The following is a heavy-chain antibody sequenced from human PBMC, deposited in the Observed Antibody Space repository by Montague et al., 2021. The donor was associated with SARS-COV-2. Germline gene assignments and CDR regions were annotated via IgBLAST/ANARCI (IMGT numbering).Heavy chain of an antibody. J-gene: IGHJ6*02. V-gene: IGHV4-59*01. Sequence: SETLSLTCTVSGGSIDSFYWSWIRRPPGKGLEWIGCIFHSGRTYYNPSLKSRDSMSVDTSKNQVSLRLSSLTAADTAVYYCARGGYYDNTGYYSDYYYNMDVWGQGTTVTVSS. CDR2: IFHSGRT. D-gene: IGHD3-22*01. CDR3: ARGGYYDNTGYYSDYYYNMDV. CDR1: GGSIDSFY.